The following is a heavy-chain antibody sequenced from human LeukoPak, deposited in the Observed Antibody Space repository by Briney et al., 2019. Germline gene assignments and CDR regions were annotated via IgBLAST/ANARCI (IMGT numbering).Heavy chain of an antibody. V-gene: IGHV5-10-1*01. Sequence: GESLKISCKGSGYSCTNYWISWVRDLPGKGLEWVGRIDPSDAYTNYSPSFPGHVTSSADKSISTAYLQWSSLKASDTAMYYCAVIVLGVIYNWFDPWGKGTLVTVSS. CDR2: IDPSDAYT. D-gene: IGHD3-10*01. CDR1: GYSCTNYW. J-gene: IGHJ5*02. CDR3: AVIVLGVIYNWFDP.